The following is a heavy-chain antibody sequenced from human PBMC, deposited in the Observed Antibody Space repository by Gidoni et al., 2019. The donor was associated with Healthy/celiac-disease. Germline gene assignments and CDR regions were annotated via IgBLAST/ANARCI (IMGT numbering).Heavy chain of an antibody. J-gene: IGHJ4*02. CDR3: ASLGHPGQQLVHDY. CDR1: GGSFSGYY. Sequence: QVQLQQWGAGRWKPAETLSLTCAVYGGSFSGYYWSWIRQPPGKGLEWIGEINHSGSTNYNPSLKSRVTISVDTSKNQFSLKLSSVTAADTAVYYCASLGHPGQQLVHDYWGQGTLVTVSS. D-gene: IGHD6-13*01. V-gene: IGHV4-34*01. CDR2: INHSGST.